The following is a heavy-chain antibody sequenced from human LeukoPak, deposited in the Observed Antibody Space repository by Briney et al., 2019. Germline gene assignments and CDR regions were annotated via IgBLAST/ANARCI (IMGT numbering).Heavy chain of an antibody. V-gene: IGHV4-4*02. D-gene: IGHD5-18*01. CDR2: IYHSGST. Sequence: PSETLSLTCAVSGASISSSNWWSWVRQPPGKGLEGIGDIYHSGSTNYNPSLKSRVTMSVDKSNSQFSLRLSSVTAADTAVYYCARREIGGFNYGLFDYWGQGTLVTVSS. J-gene: IGHJ4*02. CDR3: ARREIGGFNYGLFDY. CDR1: GASISSSNW.